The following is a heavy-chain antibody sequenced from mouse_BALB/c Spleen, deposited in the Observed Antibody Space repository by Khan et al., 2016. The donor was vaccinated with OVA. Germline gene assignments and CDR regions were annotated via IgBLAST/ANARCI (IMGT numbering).Heavy chain of an antibody. CDR1: GFSLNDYG. J-gene: IGHJ4*01. V-gene: IGHV2-6-5*01. CDR2: IWGGGST. Sequence: VQLQESGPGLVAPSQSLSITCTVSGFSLNDYGVSWIRQPPGKGLEWLGVIWGGGSTYYNSALKSGLSISKDNSKSQVFLKMSSLQTDDTAMYYCAKCVWSYYYSLDYWGQGTSVTVSS. CDR3: AKCVWSYYYSLDY.